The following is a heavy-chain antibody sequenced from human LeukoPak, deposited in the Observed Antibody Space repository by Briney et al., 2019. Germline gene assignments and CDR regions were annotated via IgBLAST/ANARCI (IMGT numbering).Heavy chain of an antibody. D-gene: IGHD3-10*01. CDR2: INHSGST. CDR1: GGSFSGYY. J-gene: IGHJ2*01. V-gene: IGHV4-34*01. CDR3: ASPITMVRGVIIHWYFDL. Sequence: SETLSLTCAVYGGSFSGYYWSWIRQPPGKGLEWIGEINHSGSTNYNPSLKSRVTISVDTSKSQFSLKLSSVTAADTAVYYCASPITMVRGVIIHWYFDLWGRGTLVTVSS.